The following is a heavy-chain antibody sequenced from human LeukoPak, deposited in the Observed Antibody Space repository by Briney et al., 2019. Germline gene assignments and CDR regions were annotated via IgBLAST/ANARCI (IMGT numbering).Heavy chain of an antibody. CDR2: IYYSGST. CDR1: GGSISSGGYY. Sequence: SQTLSLTCTVSGGSISSGGYYWGWIRQHPGKGLEWIGYIYYSGSTYYNPSLKSRVTISVDTSKNQFSLKLSSVTAADTAVYYCARDRGYGGNNFDYWGQGTLVTVSS. V-gene: IGHV4-31*03. D-gene: IGHD4-23*01. CDR3: ARDRGYGGNNFDY. J-gene: IGHJ4*02.